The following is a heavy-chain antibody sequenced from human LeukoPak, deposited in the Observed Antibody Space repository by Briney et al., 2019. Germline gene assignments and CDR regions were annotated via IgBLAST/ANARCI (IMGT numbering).Heavy chain of an antibody. J-gene: IGHJ4*02. CDR3: AGGSYGRAIFDY. CDR1: GFTFSSYE. CDR2: ISGSRGAI. Sequence: PGGSLRLSCAASGFTFSSYEMNWVRQAPGKGLEWVSYISGSRGAIYYADSVKGRFTISKDNAKNSLYLQMSSLRAEDTAVYYCAGGSYGRAIFDYWGQGTLVTVSS. D-gene: IGHD4-17*01. V-gene: IGHV3-48*03.